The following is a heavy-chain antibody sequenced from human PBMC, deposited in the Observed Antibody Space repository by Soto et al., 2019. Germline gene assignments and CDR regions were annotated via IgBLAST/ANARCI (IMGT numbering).Heavy chain of an antibody. J-gene: IGHJ4*02. CDR1: GGSISSYY. V-gene: IGHV4-59*08. Sequence: TSETLSLTCTVSGGSISSYYWSWIRQPPGKGLEWIGYIYYSGSTNYNPSLKSRVTISVDTSKNQFSLKLGSVTAADTAVYYCARHSYGTDYWGQGTLVTVSS. CDR3: ARHSYGTDY. CDR2: IYYSGST. D-gene: IGHD3-16*01.